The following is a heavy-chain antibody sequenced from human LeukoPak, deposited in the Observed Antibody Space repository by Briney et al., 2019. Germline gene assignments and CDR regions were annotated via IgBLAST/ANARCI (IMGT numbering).Heavy chain of an antibody. Sequence: ASVKVSCKASGYTFTGYYMHWVRQAPGQGLGWMGWINPNSGGTNYAQKFQGRVTMTRDTSISTAYMELSRLRSDDTAVYYCARAIPYPDIVVVPAAQYNWFDPWGQGTLVTVSS. CDR1: GYTFTGYY. V-gene: IGHV1-2*02. CDR2: INPNSGGT. CDR3: ARAIPYPDIVVVPAAQYNWFDP. J-gene: IGHJ5*02. D-gene: IGHD2-2*01.